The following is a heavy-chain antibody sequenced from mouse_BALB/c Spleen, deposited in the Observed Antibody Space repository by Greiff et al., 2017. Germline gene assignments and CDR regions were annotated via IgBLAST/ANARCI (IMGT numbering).Heavy chain of an antibody. CDR2: ISDGGSYT. CDR1: GFTFSDYY. J-gene: IGHJ2*01. D-gene: IGHD2-14*01. CDR3: ARDRYDDFDY. Sequence: EVKVVESGGGLVKPGGSLKLSCAASGFTFSDYYMYWVRQTPEKRLEWVATISDGGSYTYYPDSVKGRFTISRDNAKNNLYLQMSSLKSEDTAMYYCARDRYDDFDYWGQGTTLTVSS. V-gene: IGHV5-4*02.